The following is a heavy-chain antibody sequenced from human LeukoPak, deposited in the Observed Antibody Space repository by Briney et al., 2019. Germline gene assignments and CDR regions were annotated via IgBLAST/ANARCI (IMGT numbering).Heavy chain of an antibody. CDR3: AREYYYDSSGYHWGFDY. CDR2: IYYSGST. J-gene: IGHJ4*02. CDR1: GYSISSGYY. V-gene: IGHV4-38-2*02. D-gene: IGHD3-22*01. Sequence: SETLSLTCTVSGYSISSGYYWGWIRQPPGKGLEWIGSIYYSGSTYYNPSLKSRVTISVDTSKNQFSLKLSSVTAADTAVYYCAREYYYDSSGYHWGFDYWGQGTLVTVSS.